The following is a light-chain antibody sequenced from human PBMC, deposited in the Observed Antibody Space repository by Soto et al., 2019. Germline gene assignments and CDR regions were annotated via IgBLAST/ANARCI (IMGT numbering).Light chain of an antibody. Sequence: EIVLTESPATLSLSPGERATLSCRASQSVSSNLAWYQQKPGQAPRLLIYGASTRATGIPARFSGSGSGTEFNLTISSLQSEDFAVYFCQQYDDWLRLTFGGGTKVDI. CDR3: QQYDDWLRLT. CDR1: QSVSSN. J-gene: IGKJ4*01. V-gene: IGKV3-15*01. CDR2: GAS.